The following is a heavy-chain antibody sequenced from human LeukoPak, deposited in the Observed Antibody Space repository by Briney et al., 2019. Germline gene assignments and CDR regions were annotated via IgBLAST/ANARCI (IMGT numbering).Heavy chain of an antibody. Sequence: GGCLRHSCAPPGFTFSTHEINSVRPAPGERLERISYICSNGKTIYYSHSVKSGFTTSTDNATNSLYLQMNSLRAEETAVYYCAALWSVDYWGQGTLVSVSS. J-gene: IGHJ4*02. CDR3: AALWSVDY. V-gene: IGHV3-48*03. CDR1: GFTFSTHE. D-gene: IGHD2-21*01. CDR2: ICSNGKTI.